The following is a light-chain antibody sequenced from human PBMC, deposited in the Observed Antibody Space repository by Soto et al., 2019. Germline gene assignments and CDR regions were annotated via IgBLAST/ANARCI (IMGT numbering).Light chain of an antibody. Sequence: QSVLTQPPSASATPGQRVTISCSGSSSNIGGNTVDWYQQLPGTAPKLLIYSNNQRPSGVPDRFSGSKSGTSASLAISGLQSEDEANYYCAAWDDSLNGWVFGGGTKLTVL. CDR2: SNN. CDR1: SSNIGGNT. J-gene: IGLJ3*02. V-gene: IGLV1-44*01. CDR3: AAWDDSLNGWV.